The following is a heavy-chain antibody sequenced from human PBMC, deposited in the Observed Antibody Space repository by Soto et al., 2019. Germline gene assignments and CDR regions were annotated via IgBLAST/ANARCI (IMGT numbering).Heavy chain of an antibody. V-gene: IGHV1-69*12. Sequence: QVQLVQSGAEVKKPGSSVKVSCKASGGTFSSYAISWVRQAPGQGLEWMGGIIPIFGTADYAQKFQGRVTITANESTSTAYMELSSLGSEYTAVYYCASVETQMYYYGMDVWGQGTTVTVSS. J-gene: IGHJ6*02. CDR2: IIPIFGTA. CDR1: GGTFSSYA. D-gene: IGHD2-15*01. CDR3: ASVETQMYYYGMDV.